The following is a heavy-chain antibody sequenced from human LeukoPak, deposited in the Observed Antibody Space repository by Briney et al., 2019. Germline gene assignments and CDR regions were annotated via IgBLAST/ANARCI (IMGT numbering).Heavy chain of an antibody. V-gene: IGHV1-2*02. Sequence: ASVKVSCKASGYTFTGYYMHWVRQAPGQGLEWMGWINPNSGGTNYAQKFQGRVTMTRDTSISTAYMELSRLRSDDTAVYYCARGAYSSGWYNWFDPWGQGTLVTVSS. J-gene: IGHJ5*02. CDR1: GYTFTGYY. CDR3: ARGAYSSGWYNWFDP. D-gene: IGHD6-19*01. CDR2: INPNSGGT.